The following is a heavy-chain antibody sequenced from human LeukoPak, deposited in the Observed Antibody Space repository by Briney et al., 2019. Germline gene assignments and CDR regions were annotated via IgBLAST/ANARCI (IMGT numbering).Heavy chain of an antibody. CDR3: AREAHDYDFWSGYY. Sequence: GRSLRLSYAASGFTFSTYAMNWVRQAPGKGLEWVAVISYDESNKYYADSVKGRFTISRDNSKNTLYLQMNSLRAEDTAVYYCAREAHDYDFWSGYYWGQGTLVTVSS. D-gene: IGHD3-3*01. CDR1: GFTFSTYA. CDR2: ISYDESNK. V-gene: IGHV3-30-3*01. J-gene: IGHJ4*02.